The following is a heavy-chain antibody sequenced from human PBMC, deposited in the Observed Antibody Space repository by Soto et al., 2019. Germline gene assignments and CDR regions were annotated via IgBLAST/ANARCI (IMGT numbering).Heavy chain of an antibody. J-gene: IGHJ6*02. V-gene: IGHV1-69*12. D-gene: IGHD1-26*01. Sequence: QVQLVQSGAEVKKPGSSVKVSCKASGGTFSSYAISWVRQAPGQGLEWMGGIIPIFGTANYAQKFQGRVTXXAXESXSTAYMELSSLRSEDTAVYYCARNIGGASEHGMDVWGQGTTVTVSS. CDR1: GGTFSSYA. CDR2: IIPIFGTA. CDR3: ARNIGGASEHGMDV.